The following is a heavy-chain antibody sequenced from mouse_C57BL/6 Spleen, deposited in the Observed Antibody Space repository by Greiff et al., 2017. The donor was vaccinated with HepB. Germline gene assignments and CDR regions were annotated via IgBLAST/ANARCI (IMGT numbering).Heavy chain of an antibody. CDR1: GYTFTSYW. D-gene: IGHD2-14*01. V-gene: IGHV1-52*01. CDR3: ARHPTIGNDYAMDY. CDR2: IDPSDSET. Sequence: QVQLQQPGAELVRPGSSVKLSCKASGYTFTSYWMHWVKQRPIQGLEWIGNIDPSDSETHYNQKFKDKATLTVDKSSSTAYMQLSSLTSEDSAVYYCARHPTIGNDYAMDYWGQGTSVTVSS. J-gene: IGHJ4*01.